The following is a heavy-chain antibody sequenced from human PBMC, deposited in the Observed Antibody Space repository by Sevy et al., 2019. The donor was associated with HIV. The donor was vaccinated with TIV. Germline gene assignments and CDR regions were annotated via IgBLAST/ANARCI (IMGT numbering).Heavy chain of an antibody. Sequence: GGSLRLSCAASGFTFSSYAMHWVRQAPGKGLEWVAVISYDGSNKYYADSVKGRFTISRDNSKNTLYLQMYSLRAEDTAVYYCARYWVELELRGGCFDYWGQGTLVTVSS. J-gene: IGHJ4*02. CDR2: ISYDGSNK. CDR1: GFTFSSYA. D-gene: IGHD1-7*01. V-gene: IGHV3-30-3*01. CDR3: ARYWVELELRGGCFDY.